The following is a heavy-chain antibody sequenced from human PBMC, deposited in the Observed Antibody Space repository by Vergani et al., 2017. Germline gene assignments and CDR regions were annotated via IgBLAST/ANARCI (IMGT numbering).Heavy chain of an antibody. J-gene: IGHJ6*03. CDR1: GDSITNGGFS. CDR2: IFPSGNS. D-gene: IGHD3-16*02. V-gene: IGHV4-30-2*01. CDR3: ARASLRALVGYYYYMDV. Sequence: QLQLQESGSGLVKPSQTLSLTCAVSGDSITNGGFSWNWIRQPPGKGPEWIGYIFPSGNSDYNPSLKNRVSISLDKSKNQFSLWVNSVTAADTAGYFCARASLRALVGYYYYMDVWGKGKAVVVSS.